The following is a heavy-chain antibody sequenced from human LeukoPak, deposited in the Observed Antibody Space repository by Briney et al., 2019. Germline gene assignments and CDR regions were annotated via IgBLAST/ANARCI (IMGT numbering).Heavy chain of an antibody. CDR1: GFTFSSYA. D-gene: IGHD3-10*01. CDR3: ARARDYGSGKANAFDI. J-gene: IGHJ3*02. V-gene: IGHV3-30-3*01. CDR2: ISYDGSNK. Sequence: PGRSLRLSCAASGFTFSSYAMHWVRQAPGKGLEWVAVISYDGSNKYYADSVKGRFTISRDNSKNTLYLQMNSLRAEDTAVYYCARARDYGSGKANAFDIWGQGTMVTVPS.